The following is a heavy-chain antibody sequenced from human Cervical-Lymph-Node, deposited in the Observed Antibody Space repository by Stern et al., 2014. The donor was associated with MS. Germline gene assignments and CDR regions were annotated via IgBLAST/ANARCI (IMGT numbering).Heavy chain of an antibody. V-gene: IGHV3-48*02. CDR1: GFTFSSYS. CDR2: ISSSSSTI. D-gene: IGHD4-23*01. Sequence: EVQLVASGGGLVQPGGSLRLSCAASGFTFSSYSMNWVRQAPGKGLEWVSYISSSSSTIYYADSVKGRFTISRDNAKNSLYLQMNSLRDEDTAVYYCAREITSVVTGGDGYFDYWGQGTLVTVSS. CDR3: AREITSVVTGGDGYFDY. J-gene: IGHJ4*02.